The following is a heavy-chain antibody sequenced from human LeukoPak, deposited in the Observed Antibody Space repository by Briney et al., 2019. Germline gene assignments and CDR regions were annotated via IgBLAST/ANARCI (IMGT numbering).Heavy chain of an antibody. CDR1: GFTFSSYA. V-gene: IGHV3-23*01. CDR2: ISGSGGST. Sequence: GSLRLSCAASGFTFSSYAMSWARQAPGKGLEWVSAISGSGGSTYYADSVKGRFTISRDNSKNTLYLQMNSLRAEDTAVYYCAKGGRGLITMIVVVAVDYWGQGTLVTVSS. CDR3: AKGGRGLITMIVVVAVDY. J-gene: IGHJ4*02. D-gene: IGHD3-22*01.